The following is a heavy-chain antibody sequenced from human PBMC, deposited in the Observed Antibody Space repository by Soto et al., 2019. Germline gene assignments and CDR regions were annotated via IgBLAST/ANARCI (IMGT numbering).Heavy chain of an antibody. Sequence: QVQLVGSGGGLVKPGGSLRLSCAASGFTFSDYYMTWIRQAPGKGLEWLSSISSSGSTISYADSVKSRFIISRDNAKNSLYLELNSLRAEDTAVYYCPRSLPYGNYYFDFWGQGTLVTVSS. CDR2: ISSSGSTI. CDR3: PRSLPYGNYYFDF. V-gene: IGHV3-11*01. J-gene: IGHJ4*02. CDR1: GFTFSDYY. D-gene: IGHD3-10*01.